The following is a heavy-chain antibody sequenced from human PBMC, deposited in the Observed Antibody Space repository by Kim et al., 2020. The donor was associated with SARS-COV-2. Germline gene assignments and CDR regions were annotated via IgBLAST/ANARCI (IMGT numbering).Heavy chain of an antibody. CDR3: TTIGAASGWYEDIDY. V-gene: IGHV3-15*01. Sequence: GGSLRLSCAASGFTFINAWMTWVRQPPGKGLEWVGRIKSKSGGGTPDYAAPVKGRFTISRDDSKDTLYLQMDSLKTEDTAVYYCTTIGAASGWYEDIDY. CDR1: GFTFINAW. CDR2: IKSKSGGGTP. J-gene: IGHJ4*01. D-gene: IGHD6-19*01.